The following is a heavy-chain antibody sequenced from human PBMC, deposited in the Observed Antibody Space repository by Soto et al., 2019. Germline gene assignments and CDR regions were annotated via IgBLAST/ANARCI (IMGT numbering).Heavy chain of an antibody. Sequence: QVQLQESGPGLVKPSETLSLTCTVSGGSVTSGSYYWSWIRQPPGKGLEWIGYIYYSGSTNYNPSLKSRVTIPVDTSTNQISLKRSSVTAADTALYYCARDQGIAGAVFDYWGQGTLVTVSS. D-gene: IGHD6-19*01. CDR1: GGSVTSGSYY. CDR2: IYYSGST. V-gene: IGHV4-61*01. J-gene: IGHJ4*02. CDR3: ARDQGIAGAVFDY.